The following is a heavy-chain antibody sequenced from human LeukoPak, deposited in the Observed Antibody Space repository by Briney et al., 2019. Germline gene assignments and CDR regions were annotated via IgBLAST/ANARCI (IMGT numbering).Heavy chain of an antibody. J-gene: IGHJ6*02. V-gene: IGHV1-69*13. D-gene: IGHD6-13*01. Sequence: SVKVSCKASGCTFISYAISWVRQAPGQGLEWMGGIIPIFGTANYAQKFQGRVTITADESTSTAYMELSSLRSEDTAVYYCARGAHSSIRYQMDVWGQGTTVTVSS. CDR2: IIPIFGTA. CDR3: ARGAHSSIRYQMDV. CDR1: GCTFISYA.